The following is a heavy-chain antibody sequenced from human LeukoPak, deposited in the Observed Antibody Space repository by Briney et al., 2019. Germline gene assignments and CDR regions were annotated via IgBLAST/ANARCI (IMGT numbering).Heavy chain of an antibody. CDR2: IPKDGINK. D-gene: IGHD6-13*01. CDR1: GFIFSNYG. V-gene: IGHV3-30*02. Sequence: PGESLRLSCTTSGFIFSNYGFHWVRQAPGKGLEWVALIRNDIPKDGINKYYADSIRGRFTMSRDNSKNTVYLQMNSLRVADTAMYYCAKGDSNWGQGTLVTVSS. J-gene: IGHJ4*02. CDR3: AKGDSN.